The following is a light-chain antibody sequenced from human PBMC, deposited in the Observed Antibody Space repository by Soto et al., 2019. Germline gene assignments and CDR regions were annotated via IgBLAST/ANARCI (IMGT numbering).Light chain of an antibody. J-gene: IGLJ1*01. CDR3: SSYTCSSTPYV. Sequence: QSVLTQPASVSGSPGQSITISCTGTSSDVGGYNYVSWYQQHPGKAPKLMIHDVSNRPSGVSNRFSGSKSGNTASLTISGLQAEDEADYYCSSYTCSSTPYVFGTGTKLTVL. CDR1: SSDVGGYNY. V-gene: IGLV2-14*03. CDR2: DVS.